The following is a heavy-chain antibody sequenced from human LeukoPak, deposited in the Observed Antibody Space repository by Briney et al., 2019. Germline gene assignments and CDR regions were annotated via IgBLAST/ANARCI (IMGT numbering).Heavy chain of an antibody. CDR2: INPNSGGT. CDR1: GYTFTGYY. Sequence: ASVKVSCKASGYTFTGYYMHWVRQAPGQGLEWMGWINPNSGGTNYAQKFQGRVTMTTDTSTSTAYMELRSLRSDDTAVYYCASSSYSGYEADYWGQGTLVTVSS. CDR3: ASSSYSGYEADY. V-gene: IGHV1-2*02. D-gene: IGHD5-12*01. J-gene: IGHJ4*02.